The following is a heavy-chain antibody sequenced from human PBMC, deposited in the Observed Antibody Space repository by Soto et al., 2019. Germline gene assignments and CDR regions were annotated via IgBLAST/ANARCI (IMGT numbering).Heavy chain of an antibody. D-gene: IGHD3-22*01. CDR2: IYHSGST. Sequence: SETLSLTCAVSGASITDNDWWNWVRQPPGKGLEWIGEIYHSGSTNYNPSLKSRVTISVDKSKNQFSLKLSSVTAADTAVYYCARGSYYYDSSGYYYVGDFDYWGQGTLVTVSS. J-gene: IGHJ4*02. V-gene: IGHV4-4*02. CDR3: ARGSYYYDSSGYYYVGDFDY. CDR1: GASITDNDW.